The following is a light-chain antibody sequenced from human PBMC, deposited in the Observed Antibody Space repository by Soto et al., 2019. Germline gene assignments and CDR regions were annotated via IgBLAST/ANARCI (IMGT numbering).Light chain of an antibody. V-gene: IGLV1-40*01. J-gene: IGLJ3*02. CDR3: QDYDYSLTASV. Sequence: QSVLTQPPSVSGAPGQRVTLSCTGNSSNLGAGYDVHWYKQVPGAAPKLVIFGNRNRPSGVPERFSGSKSGTSASLAITGLQAEEEADYYCQDYDYSLTASVFGGGTKVTVL. CDR1: SSNLGAGYD. CDR2: GNR.